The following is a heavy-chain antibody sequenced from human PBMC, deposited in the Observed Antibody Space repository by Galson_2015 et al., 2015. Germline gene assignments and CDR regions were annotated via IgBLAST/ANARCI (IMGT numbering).Heavy chain of an antibody. V-gene: IGHV3-30-3*01. CDR3: ARRGYSSGWYWGYFDY. Sequence: SLRLSCAASGFTFSSYAMHWVRQAPGKGLEWVAVISYDGSNKYYADSVKGRFTTSRDNSKNTLYLQMNSLRAEDTAVYYCARRGYSSGWYWGYFDYWGQGTLVTVSS. CDR2: ISYDGSNK. J-gene: IGHJ4*02. CDR1: GFTFSSYA. D-gene: IGHD6-19*01.